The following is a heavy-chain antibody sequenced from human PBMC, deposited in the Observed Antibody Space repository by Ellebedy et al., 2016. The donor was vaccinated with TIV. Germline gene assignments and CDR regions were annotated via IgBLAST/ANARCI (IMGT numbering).Heavy chain of an antibody. CDR3: ARHFRPRDGYTMGDNWFDP. CDR2: IYYSGST. Sequence: SETLSLTXTVSGGSISSSSYYWGWIRQPPGKGLEWIGSIYYSGSTYYNPSLKSRVTISVDTSKNQFSLKLSSVTAADTAVYYCARHFRPRDGYTMGDNWFDPWGQGTLVTVSS. V-gene: IGHV4-39*01. D-gene: IGHD5-24*01. J-gene: IGHJ5*02. CDR1: GGSISSSSYY.